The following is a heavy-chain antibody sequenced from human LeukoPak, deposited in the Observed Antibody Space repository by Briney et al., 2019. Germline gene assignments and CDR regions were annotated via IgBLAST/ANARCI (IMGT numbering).Heavy chain of an antibody. CDR2: ISGSGGST. D-gene: IGHD3-9*01. CDR1: GFTFSSYA. CDR3: AKDLLVLRYFDWLLSGLDY. V-gene: IGHV3-23*01. Sequence: GGSLRLSCAASGFTFSSYAMSWVRQAPGKGLEWVSAISGSGGSTYYADSVKGRFTISRDNSKNTLYLQMNSLRAEDTAVYYCAKDLLVLRYFDWLLSGLDYWGQGTLVTDSS. J-gene: IGHJ4*02.